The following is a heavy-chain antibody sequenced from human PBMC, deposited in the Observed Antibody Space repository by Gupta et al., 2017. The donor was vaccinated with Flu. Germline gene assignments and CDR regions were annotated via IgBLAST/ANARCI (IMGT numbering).Heavy chain of an antibody. CDR2: IYYTGST. D-gene: IGHD3-3*01. CDR1: GGSVSSGSYY. CDR3: ARDVRGKYDFWTGGIFHSGMDG. V-gene: IGHV4-61*01. J-gene: IGHJ6*04. Sequence: QVQLQESGPGLVRPSETLSLTCTVSGGSVSSGSYYWSWIRQPPGKGLEWIGYIYYTGSTNYSPSLESRVTISVDTSKNQFSLRLGSVTAADTAVYYCARDVRGKYDFWTGGIFHSGMDGWGNGTTVTVSS.